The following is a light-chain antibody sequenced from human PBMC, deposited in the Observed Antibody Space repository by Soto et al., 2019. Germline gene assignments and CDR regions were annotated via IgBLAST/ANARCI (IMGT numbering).Light chain of an antibody. Sequence: QSVLTQPPSVSGSPGQSVTISCIGTSSDVGGYDRVSWYQQPPGTAPKLMIYEVTNRPSGVPDRFSGSRSGKTASLTISGLQAEDEADYYCTSYTSNSTWVFGGGTQLTVL. V-gene: IGLV2-18*02. CDR2: EVT. CDR1: SSDVGGYDR. J-gene: IGLJ3*02. CDR3: TSYTSNSTWV.